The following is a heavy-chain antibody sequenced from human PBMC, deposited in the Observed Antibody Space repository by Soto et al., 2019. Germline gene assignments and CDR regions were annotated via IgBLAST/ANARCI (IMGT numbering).Heavy chain of an antibody. J-gene: IGHJ4*02. D-gene: IGHD5-18*01. CDR1: GYSFTSYW. Sequence: GESLKISCKGSGYSFTSYWIGWVRQMPGKGLEWMGIIYPGDSDTRYSPSFQGQVTISADKSISTAYLQWSSLKASDTAMYYCARLDYVDTAMVLFDYWGQGTLVTVSS. CDR3: ARLDYVDTAMVLFDY. CDR2: IYPGDSDT. V-gene: IGHV5-51*01.